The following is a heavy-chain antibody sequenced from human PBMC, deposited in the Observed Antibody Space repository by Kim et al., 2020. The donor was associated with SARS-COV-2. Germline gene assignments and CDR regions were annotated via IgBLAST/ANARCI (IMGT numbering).Heavy chain of an antibody. CDR2: IYYSGST. Sequence: SETLSLTCTVSGGSISSYYWSWIRQPPGKGLEWIGYIYYSGSTNYNPSLKSRVTISVDTYKNQFYLKLSSVTAADTAAYYCARHGEENWFDRWGQGTQDT. J-gene: IGHJ5*02. CDR3: ARHGEENWFDR. D-gene: IGHD4-17*01. V-gene: IGHV4-59*08. CDR1: GGSISSYY.